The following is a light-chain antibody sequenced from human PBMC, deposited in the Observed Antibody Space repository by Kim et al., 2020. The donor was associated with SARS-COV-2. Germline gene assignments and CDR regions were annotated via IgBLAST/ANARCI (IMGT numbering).Light chain of an antibody. Sequence: VALRQTVRITCQGDSLRNYYASWYQQKQGHAPVLVFYSNNNRPSGIPLRCSGSSKRDSATLTITGTQAEDEADYYCNSQDSSGVVFGGGTKVTVL. CDR2: SNN. CDR3: NSQDSSGVV. V-gene: IGLV3-19*01. CDR1: SLRNYY. J-gene: IGLJ2*01.